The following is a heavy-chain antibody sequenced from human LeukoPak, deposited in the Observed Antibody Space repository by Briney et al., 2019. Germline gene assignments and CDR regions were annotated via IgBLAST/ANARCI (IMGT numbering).Heavy chain of an antibody. CDR2: IYHSGRS. V-gene: IGHV4-31*03. CDR3: ARDQVECTGGTCQSRVGFDF. CDR1: GDSISNGVKY. D-gene: IGHD2-8*02. Sequence: SETLSLTCTVSGDSISNGVKYWSWIRQHPGRGLEWIGYIYHSGRSYYNPSLKSRITMSVDTSKNQFSLNLSSVTAADTAVCYCARDQVECTGGTCQSRVGFDFWGQGTLVTVSS. J-gene: IGHJ4*02.